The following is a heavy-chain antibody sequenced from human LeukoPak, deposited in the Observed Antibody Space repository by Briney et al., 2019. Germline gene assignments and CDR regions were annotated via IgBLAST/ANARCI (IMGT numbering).Heavy chain of an antibody. CDR2: IRYDGSNK. CDR3: AKGPRRYSSSWYYFDY. Sequence: GGSLRLSCAASGFTFSSYGMHWVRQAPGKGLEWVAFIRYDGSNKYYADSVKGRFTISRDNSKNTLYLQMNSLRAEDTAVYYCAKGPRRYSSSWYYFDYWGQGTLVTVSS. D-gene: IGHD6-13*01. J-gene: IGHJ4*02. V-gene: IGHV3-30*02. CDR1: GFTFSSYG.